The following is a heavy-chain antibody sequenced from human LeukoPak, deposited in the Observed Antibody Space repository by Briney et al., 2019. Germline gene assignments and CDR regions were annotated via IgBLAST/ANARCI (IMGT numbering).Heavy chain of an antibody. J-gene: IGHJ4*02. D-gene: IGHD7-27*01. CDR2: MWFDGSHK. CDR1: GFTFSNYG. CDR3: AASLGIGDY. Sequence: PGRSLRLSCAAPGFTFSNYGLHWVRQAPGKGLEWLAVMWFDGSHKYYADSVKGRFTISRDNSKNTLYMQMNSLRAEDTAVYYCAASLGIGDYWGQGTLVTVSS. V-gene: IGHV3-33*01.